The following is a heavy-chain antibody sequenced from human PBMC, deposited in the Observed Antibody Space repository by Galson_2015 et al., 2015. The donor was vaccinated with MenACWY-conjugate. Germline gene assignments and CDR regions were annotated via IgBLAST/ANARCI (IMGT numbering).Heavy chain of an antibody. CDR3: ARVPTYGDYVGYYGMDV. V-gene: IGHV3-66*01. J-gene: IGHJ6*02. D-gene: IGHD4-17*01. Sequence: SLRLSCAASGFTVSSNYMSWVRQAPGKGLEWVSVIYSGGSTYYADSVKGRFTISRDNSKNTLYLQMNSLRAEDTAVYYCARVPTYGDYVGYYGMDVWGQGTTVTVSS. CDR1: GFTVSSNY. CDR2: IYSGGST.